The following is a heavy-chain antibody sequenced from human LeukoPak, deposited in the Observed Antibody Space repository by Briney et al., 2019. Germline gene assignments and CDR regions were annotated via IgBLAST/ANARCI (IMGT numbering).Heavy chain of an antibody. D-gene: IGHD3-16*01. V-gene: IGHV3-30*02. CDR1: GFTFSSYG. J-gene: IGHJ4*02. CDR2: VRYDGSNK. CDR3: AKFPSTYSPSFDY. Sequence: GGSLRLSCAASGFTFSSYGMHWVRQAPGKGLEWVAFVRYDGSNKYYADSVKGRFTISRDNSKNTLYLQMDSLRAEDRAVYYCAKFPSTYSPSFDYWGQGTLVTVSS.